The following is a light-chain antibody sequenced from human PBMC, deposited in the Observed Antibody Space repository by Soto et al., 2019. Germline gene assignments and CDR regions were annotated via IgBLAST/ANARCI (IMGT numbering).Light chain of an antibody. CDR2: AAS. J-gene: IGKJ2*01. CDR3: QQSYSTPPT. Sequence: DIQMTQSPSSLSATVGDRVTITCRASQSISSYLNWYQQKPGKAPKLQVYAASSLQSGVPSTFSGSGSGTDFTLTISSLQPEDFATYYCQQSYSTPPTFGQGNKLEIK. CDR1: QSISSY. V-gene: IGKV1-39*01.